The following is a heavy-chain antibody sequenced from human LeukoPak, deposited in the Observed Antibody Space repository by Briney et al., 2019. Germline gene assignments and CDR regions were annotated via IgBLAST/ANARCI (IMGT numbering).Heavy chain of an antibody. CDR1: GFTFDDYG. J-gene: IGHJ3*02. V-gene: IGHV3-20*04. Sequence: GGSLRLTCAASGFTFDDYGMSWVRQAPGKGLEWVSGINWNGGSTGYADSVKGRFTISRDNAKNSLYLQMNSLRAEDTAVYYCSSGWYEVAFDIWGQGTMVTVSS. D-gene: IGHD6-19*01. CDR2: INWNGGST. CDR3: SSGWYEVAFDI.